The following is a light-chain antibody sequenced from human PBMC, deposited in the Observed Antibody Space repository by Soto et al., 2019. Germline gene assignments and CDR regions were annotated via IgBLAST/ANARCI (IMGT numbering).Light chain of an antibody. CDR3: MQGTHWPYS. CDR1: ASPVHTEGNTY. V-gene: IGKV2-30*02. Sequence: DVVMTQSTLSLPVTLGQPASISCRTGASPVHTEGNTYLHWFQQRPGESPSRLIYKVSNRDSGVADRFSGSGSGGDFTLMISRVEAEDVGVYYCMQGTHWPYSFGQGTKLEIK. CDR2: KVS. J-gene: IGKJ2*03.